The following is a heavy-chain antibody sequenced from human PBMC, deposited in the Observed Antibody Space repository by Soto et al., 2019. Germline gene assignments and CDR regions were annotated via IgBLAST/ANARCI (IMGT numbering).Heavy chain of an antibody. J-gene: IGHJ4*02. CDR1: GFTFGSYG. D-gene: IGHD2-21*01. V-gene: IGHV3-23*01. CDR2: IDGSGGRT. CDR3: AKAGITWPYFFDS. Sequence: GSLRLSCAASGFTFGSYGMTWVRQAPGKGLEWVSSIDGSGGRTYYPDSVKGRFTLSRDNSKNTLYLQINSLRAGDTAVYYCAKAGITWPYFFDSWGQGTLVTV.